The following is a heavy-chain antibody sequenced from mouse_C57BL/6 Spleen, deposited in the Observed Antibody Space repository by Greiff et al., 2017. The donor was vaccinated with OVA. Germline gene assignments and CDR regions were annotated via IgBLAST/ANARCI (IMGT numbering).Heavy chain of an antibody. V-gene: IGHV5-17*01. CDR3: ARRYGYSEGFAY. J-gene: IGHJ3*01. Sequence: EVMLVESGGGLVKPGGSLKLSCAASGFTFSDYGMHWVRQAPEKGLEWVAYISRGSSTIYYAATVKGRCTISRENDKNTLFLQMTSLRSEDTAMDYCARRYGYSEGFAYWGQGTLVTVSA. CDR2: ISRGSSTI. CDR1: GFTFSDYG. D-gene: IGHD2-2*01.